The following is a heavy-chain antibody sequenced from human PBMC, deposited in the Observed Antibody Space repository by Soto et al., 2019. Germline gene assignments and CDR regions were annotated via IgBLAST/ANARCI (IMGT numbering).Heavy chain of an antibody. D-gene: IGHD3-3*01. J-gene: IGHJ4*02. CDR2: IYNSGTT. V-gene: IGHV4-30-4*01. CDR1: GGSINRGGYF. CDR3: ARGPSADKVDY. Sequence: QVQLQESGPGLVKPSQTLSLTCTVSGGSINRGGYFWSWIRQTPGKGLEWIGHIYNSGTTYTNPSLNSRATISGDTSPNQFSLNLRSETAADTAIYYCARGPSADKVDYWGQGTLVTVSS.